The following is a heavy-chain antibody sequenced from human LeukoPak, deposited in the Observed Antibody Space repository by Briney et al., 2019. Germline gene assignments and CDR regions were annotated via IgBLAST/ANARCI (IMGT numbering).Heavy chain of an antibody. J-gene: IGHJ5*02. CDR2: IWYDGSNK. Sequence: PGGSLRLSCAASGFTFSSYGRHWVRQAPGKGLEWVAVIWYDGSNKYYADSVKGRFTISRDNSKNTLYLQMNSLRAEDTAVYYCAKEVSSSWYKGWFDPWGQGTLVTVSS. CDR3: AKEVSSSWYKGWFDP. V-gene: IGHV3-33*06. D-gene: IGHD6-13*01. CDR1: GFTFSSYG.